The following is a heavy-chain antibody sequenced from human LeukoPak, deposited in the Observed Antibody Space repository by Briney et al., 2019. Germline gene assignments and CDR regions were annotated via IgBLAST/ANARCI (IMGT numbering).Heavy chain of an antibody. CDR1: GFTFTTYW. J-gene: IGHJ4*02. CDR3: ARGGYYFDY. V-gene: IGHV3-7*01. CDR2: IKQDGSEI. Sequence: PGGSLRLSCAASGFTFTTYWMSWVRQAPGKGLEWVANIKQDGSEIYYVDSVRGRFSISRDNAKNSLYLQLNSLRAEDTAVYYCARGGYYFDYWGQGTLVTVS.